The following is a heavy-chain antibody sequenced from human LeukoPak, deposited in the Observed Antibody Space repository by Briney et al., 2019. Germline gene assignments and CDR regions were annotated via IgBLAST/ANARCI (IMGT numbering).Heavy chain of an antibody. V-gene: IGHV1-69*06. D-gene: IGHD3-22*01. CDR1: GGTFSSYA. CDR2: IIPIFGTA. CDR3: AAYYYDSSGYLL. Sequence: EASVKVSCKASGGTFSSYAISWVRQAPGQGLEWMGGIIPIFGTANYAQKFQGRVTMTEDTSTDTACMELSSLRSEDTAVYYCAAYYYDSSGYLLWGQGTLVTVSS. J-gene: IGHJ4*02.